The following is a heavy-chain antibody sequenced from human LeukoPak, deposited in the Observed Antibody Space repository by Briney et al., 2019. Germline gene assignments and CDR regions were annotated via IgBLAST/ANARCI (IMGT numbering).Heavy chain of an antibody. J-gene: IGHJ2*01. CDR1: GYSISSHYY. CDR3: ARDRELSYYDTGGYWYFDL. D-gene: IGHD3-22*01. V-gene: IGHV4-38-2*02. CDR2: IYHSGTT. Sequence: SETLSLTCSVSGYSISSHYYWGWIRQPPGKGLEWIGSIYHSGTTYYNPSLKSRVTISVDTSKNQFSLKLSSVTAADTAVYYCARDRELSYYDTGGYWYFDLWGRGTLVTVSS.